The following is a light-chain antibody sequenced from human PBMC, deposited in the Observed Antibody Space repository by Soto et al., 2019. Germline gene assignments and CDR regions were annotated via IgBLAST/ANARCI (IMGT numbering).Light chain of an antibody. J-gene: IGLJ3*02. Sequence: QCVLTQPPSVSGAPGQRVTISCTGSSCDIGAGYDVHWYQQLPGTAPKLLIYGNSNRPSGVPDRFSGSKSGTSASLAITGLQAEDEADYYCQSYDSSLSGSVFGGGTKLTAL. CDR3: QSYDSSLSGSV. CDR2: GNS. V-gene: IGLV1-40*01. CDR1: SCDIGAGYD.